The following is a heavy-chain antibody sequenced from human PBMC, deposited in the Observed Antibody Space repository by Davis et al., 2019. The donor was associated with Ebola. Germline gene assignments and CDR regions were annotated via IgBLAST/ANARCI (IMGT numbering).Heavy chain of an antibody. V-gene: IGHV1-18*01. D-gene: IGHD3-10*01. CDR3: ARESFSSGSYYTGYYYYGMDV. CDR2: ISVYNGNT. Sequence: ASVKVSCKASGYTFTSYGISWVRQAPGQGLEWMGWISVYNGNTNYAQKLQGRVTMTTDTSTSTAYMELRSLRSDDTAVYYCARESFSSGSYYTGYYYYGMDVWGQGTTVTVSS. CDR1: GYTFTSYG. J-gene: IGHJ6*02.